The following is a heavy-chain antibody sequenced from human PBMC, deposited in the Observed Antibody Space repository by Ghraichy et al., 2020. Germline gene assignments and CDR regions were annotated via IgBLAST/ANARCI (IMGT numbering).Heavy chain of an antibody. CDR2: IKSNIIGAPT. CDR3: TVCATEGHFGS. Sequence: GGSLRLSCAASGFIFSSAWMNWVRQSPGKGLEWVGRIKSNIIGAPTDYPAPVKGRFTISRDDSKNTVYLQMDSLKSEDTAVYYCTVCATEGHFGSWGQGILVTVSS. D-gene: IGHD2-21*01. J-gene: IGHJ4*02. CDR1: GFIFSSAW. V-gene: IGHV3-15*07.